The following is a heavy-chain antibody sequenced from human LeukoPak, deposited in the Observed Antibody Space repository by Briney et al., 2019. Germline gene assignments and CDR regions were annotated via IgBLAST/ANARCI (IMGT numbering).Heavy chain of an antibody. D-gene: IGHD3-16*01. CDR3: ARDLPAVALVMDY. CDR2: VSGYREDANSAQKFYVKNT. J-gene: IGHJ4*02. Sequence: GASVKVSCKASGYNFTNFGISWVRQAPGQGLEWMGWVSGYREDANSAQKFYVKNTKYAERFHDRVTMTADTSTSTAYMELSSLKFDDTAVYFCARDLPAVALVMDYWGQGTLITVSS. CDR1: GYNFTNFG. V-gene: IGHV1-18*01.